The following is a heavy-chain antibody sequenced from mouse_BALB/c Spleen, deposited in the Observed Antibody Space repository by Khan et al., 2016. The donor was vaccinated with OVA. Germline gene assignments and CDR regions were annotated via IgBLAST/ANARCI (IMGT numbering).Heavy chain of an antibody. CDR1: GYAFTSYY. D-gene: IGHD2-2*01. V-gene: IGHV1S135*01. J-gene: IGHJ3*01. CDR2: IDPFSGGT. Sequence: VQLKESGPELMKPGASVEISCKASGYAFTSYYIHWVMQSHGTSLEWIGYIDPFSGGTNYNQKFKGKATLTVDKSYSTAYIHLTNLKSEDSAVYYCSRHGFVAWFTYWGQGTLVTVSA. CDR3: SRHGFVAWFTY.